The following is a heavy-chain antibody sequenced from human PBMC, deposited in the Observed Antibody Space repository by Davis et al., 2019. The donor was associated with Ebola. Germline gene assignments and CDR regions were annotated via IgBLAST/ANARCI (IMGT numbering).Heavy chain of an antibody. J-gene: IGHJ4*02. Sequence: GGSLRLSCAASGFTFSSYAMTWARQAPGKGLEWVSGITWNSGSVGYADSVKGRFTISRDNAKNSLYLQMNSLRPEDTALYYCAKGSDGGFDYWGQGTLVTVSS. CDR1: GFTFSSYA. V-gene: IGHV3-9*01. CDR2: ITWNSGSV. CDR3: AKGSDGGFDY. D-gene: IGHD3-10*01.